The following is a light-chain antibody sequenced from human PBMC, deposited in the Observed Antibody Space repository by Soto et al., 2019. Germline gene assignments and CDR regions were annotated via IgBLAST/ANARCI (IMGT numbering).Light chain of an antibody. CDR1: QSVSNNY. Sequence: EIVLTQSPDTLSLSPGERATLSCRARQSVSNNYLAWYQQNPGQAPRLLIYGASSRATGIPDRFSGSGSGTDFTLTIRRLEPEDLAVYYCQQYGSSPLWTVGNGNKVDIK. J-gene: IGKJ1*01. CDR3: QQYGSSPLWT. V-gene: IGKV3-20*01. CDR2: GAS.